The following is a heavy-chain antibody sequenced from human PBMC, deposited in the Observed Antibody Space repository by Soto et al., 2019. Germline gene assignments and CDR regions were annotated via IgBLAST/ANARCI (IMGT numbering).Heavy chain of an antibody. CDR3: AKEPPAVAGTRGNWFDP. J-gene: IGHJ5*02. Sequence: PSGLQMLCDADCEIVLITDAASCVRQAPGKGLEWVSAISGSGGSTYYAGYVKGRFTISRDNSKNTLYLQMNSLRAEDTAVYYCAKEPPAVAGTRGNWFDPWRQRTLVAVSS. CDR1: EIVLITDA. CDR2: ISGSGGST. D-gene: IGHD6-19*01. V-gene: IGHV3-23*01.